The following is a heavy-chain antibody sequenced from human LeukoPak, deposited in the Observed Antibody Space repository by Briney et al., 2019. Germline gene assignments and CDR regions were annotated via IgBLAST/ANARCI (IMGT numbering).Heavy chain of an antibody. CDR1: GGSISSYY. D-gene: IGHD2-2*01. J-gene: IGHJ4*02. Sequence: SETLSLTCTVSGGSISSYYWSWIRQPPGKGLEWIGYIYYSGSTYYNPSLKSRVTISVDTSKNQFSLKLSSVTAADTAVYYCAREDIVVVPAAIPYWGQGTLVTVSS. CDR2: IYYSGST. CDR3: AREDIVVVPAAIPY. V-gene: IGHV4-59*12.